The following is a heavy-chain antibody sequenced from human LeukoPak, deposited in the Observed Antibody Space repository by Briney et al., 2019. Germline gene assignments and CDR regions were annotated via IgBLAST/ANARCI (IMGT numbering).Heavy chain of an antibody. Sequence: SETLSLTCTVSGGSISRYYWSWIRQPPGRGLEWIGYIFYSGITNYNPSLSLKSRVTISVDTSKNQFSLKLSSVTAADTAVYYCATGSGSYYKPFDYWGQGTLVTVSS. CDR2: IFYSGIT. CDR3: ATGSGSYYKPFDY. J-gene: IGHJ4*02. CDR1: GGSISRYY. V-gene: IGHV4-59*08. D-gene: IGHD3-10*01.